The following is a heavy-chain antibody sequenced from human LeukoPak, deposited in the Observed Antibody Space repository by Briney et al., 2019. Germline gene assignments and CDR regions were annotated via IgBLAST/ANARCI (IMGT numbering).Heavy chain of an antibody. CDR1: GFSFTNYA. CDR2: ISGDGDST. J-gene: IGHJ4*02. Sequence: GGSLRLSCAASGFSFTNYAMSWVRQAPGQGLEWVSSISGDGDSTYYADSVKGRFTISRDNSKNTLSLQMSSLRAEDTAIYYCARAYYSGSYYRLDYWGQGTLVTVSS. V-gene: IGHV3-23*01. CDR3: ARAYYSGSYYRLDY. D-gene: IGHD1-26*01.